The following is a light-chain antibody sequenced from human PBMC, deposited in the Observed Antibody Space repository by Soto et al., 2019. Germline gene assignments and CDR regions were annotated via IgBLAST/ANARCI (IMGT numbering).Light chain of an antibody. J-gene: IGKJ1*01. Sequence: EIVLTQSPATLSLSPGERATLSCRASQSVSSYLAWYQQKPGQAPRLLIYDASNRATGIPARFSGSGSGTDXXXXXXSLEPEDFAVYYCQQRSNWPWTFGQGTKVEIK. CDR2: DAS. CDR3: QQRSNWPWT. V-gene: IGKV3-11*01. CDR1: QSVSSY.